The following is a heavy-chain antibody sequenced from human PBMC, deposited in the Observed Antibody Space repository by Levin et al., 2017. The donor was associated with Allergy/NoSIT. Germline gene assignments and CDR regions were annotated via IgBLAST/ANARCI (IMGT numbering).Heavy chain of an antibody. J-gene: IGHJ6*02. Sequence: SETLSLTCAVYGGSFSGYYWSWIRQPPGKGLEWIGEINHSGSTNYNPSLKSRVTISVDTSKNQFSLKLSSVTAADTAVYYCARIRVVVAAGAYYYYYYGMDVWGQGTTVTVSS. D-gene: IGHD2-15*01. CDR3: ARIRVVVAAGAYYYYYYGMDV. CDR1: GGSFSGYY. V-gene: IGHV4-34*01. CDR2: INHSGST.